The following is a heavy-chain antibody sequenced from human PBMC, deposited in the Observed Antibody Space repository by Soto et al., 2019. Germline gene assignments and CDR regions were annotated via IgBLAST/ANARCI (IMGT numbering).Heavy chain of an antibody. J-gene: IGHJ6*02. CDR2: IDPSDSYT. CDR3: ARSNYYDSSGYYYSLYSYGMDV. Sequence: ESLKISCKGSGYSFTSYWISWVRQMPGKGLEWMGRIDPSDSYTNYSPSFQGHVTISADKSISTAYLQWSSLKASDTAMYYCARSNYYDSSGYYYSLYSYGMDVWGQGTTVTVSS. CDR1: GYSFTSYW. D-gene: IGHD3-22*01. V-gene: IGHV5-10-1*01.